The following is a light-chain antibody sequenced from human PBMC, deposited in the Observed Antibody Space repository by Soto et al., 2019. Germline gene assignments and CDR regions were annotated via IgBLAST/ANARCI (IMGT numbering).Light chain of an antibody. V-gene: IGKV3-11*01. J-gene: IGKJ4*01. CDR1: QSVDIY. CDR2: DAS. Sequence: EVVVTQSPVTLALSPGERATLSCRTSQSVDIYVAWYQQKPGQAPRLLIYDASNMAPGIPARFSGSGSGTDFTLTISSLEPEDFAVYYCQQRKYWPPLTFGGWTKVEIK. CDR3: QQRKYWPPLT.